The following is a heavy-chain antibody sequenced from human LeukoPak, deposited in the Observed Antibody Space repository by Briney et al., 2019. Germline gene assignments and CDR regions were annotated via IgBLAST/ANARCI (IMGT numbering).Heavy chain of an antibody. V-gene: IGHV3-23*01. D-gene: IGHD2-15*01. CDR1: GFTVSSTY. Sequence: GSLRLSCAASGFTVSSTYMSWVRQAPGKGLEWVSVICANDGNTYYADAVKGRFTISRDNSKDTLYLQMDSLRAEDTAVYYCAKGSGSSCYSPCDYWGQGILVTVSS. CDR3: AKGSGSSCYSPCDY. CDR2: ICANDGNT. J-gene: IGHJ4*02.